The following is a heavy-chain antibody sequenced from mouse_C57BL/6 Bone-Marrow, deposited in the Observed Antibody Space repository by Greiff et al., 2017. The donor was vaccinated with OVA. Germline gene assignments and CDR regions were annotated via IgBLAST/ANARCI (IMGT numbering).Heavy chain of an antibody. CDR2: IHPNSGST. J-gene: IGHJ2*01. D-gene: IGHD1-1*01. Sequence: VQLQQPGAELVKPGASVKLSCKASGYTFTSYWMHWVKQRPGQGLEWIGMIHPNSGSTNYNAKFKSKATLTVDKSSSTAYMQLSSLTSEDSAVYYCARDDYYGSSFDYWGQGTTLTVSS. CDR3: ARDDYYGSSFDY. CDR1: GYTFTSYW. V-gene: IGHV1-64*01.